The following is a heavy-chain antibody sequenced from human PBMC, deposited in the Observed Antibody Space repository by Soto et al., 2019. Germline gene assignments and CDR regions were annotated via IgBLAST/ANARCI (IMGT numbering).Heavy chain of an antibody. CDR2: IYPGDSDT. CDR1: GYSFTSYW. Sequence: GESLKISCKGSGYSFTSYWIGWVRQMPGKGLEWMGIIYPGDSDTRYSPSFQGQVTISADKSISTAYLQWSSLKASDTAMYYCARYGSSMGFYYYGLAVWGQGTTVTVSS. D-gene: IGHD6-6*01. J-gene: IGHJ6*02. CDR3: ARYGSSMGFYYYGLAV. V-gene: IGHV5-51*01.